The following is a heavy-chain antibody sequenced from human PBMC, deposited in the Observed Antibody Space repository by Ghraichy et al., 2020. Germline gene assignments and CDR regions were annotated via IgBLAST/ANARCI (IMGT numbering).Heavy chain of an antibody. D-gene: IGHD1-26*01. CDR1: GYTFTSYY. CDR3: ARFPRGGPFDY. Sequence: ASVKVSCKASGYTFTSYYMHLVRQAPGQWLEWMGIINPSGGSTSYAQKFQGRVTMTRDTSTSTVYMELSSLRSEDTAVYYCARFPRGGPFDYWGQGTLVTVSS. V-gene: IGHV1-46*01. CDR2: INPSGGST. J-gene: IGHJ4*02.